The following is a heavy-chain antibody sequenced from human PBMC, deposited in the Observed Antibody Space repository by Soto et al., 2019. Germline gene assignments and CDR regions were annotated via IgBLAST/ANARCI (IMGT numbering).Heavy chain of an antibody. Sequence: KPGGSLRLSCAASGFTFSNAWMSWVRQAPGKGLEWVGRIKSKTDGGTADYAAPVKGRFTISRDDSKNTLYLQMNSLKTEDTAVYYCTTDLSYPQWETLFDYWGQGTLVTVPS. J-gene: IGHJ4*02. CDR2: IKSKTDGGTA. CDR1: GFTFSNAW. V-gene: IGHV3-15*01. CDR3: TTDLSYPQWETLFDY. D-gene: IGHD1-26*01.